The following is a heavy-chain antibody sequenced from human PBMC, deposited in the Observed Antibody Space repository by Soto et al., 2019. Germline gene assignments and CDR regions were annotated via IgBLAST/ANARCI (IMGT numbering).Heavy chain of an antibody. J-gene: IGHJ6*02. V-gene: IGHV3-15*01. CDR3: AKDRDRANYYYGMDV. CDR1: EFTFSNSW. D-gene: IGHD5-18*01. CDR2: IKSKTDGGTT. Sequence: GGSLSLSCAASEFTFSNSWMSWFRQAPVTWLEWVGRIKSKTDGGTTDYAAPVKGRFTISRDDSKNTLYLQMNSLRAEDTAVYYCAKDRDRANYYYGMDVWGQGTTVTVSS.